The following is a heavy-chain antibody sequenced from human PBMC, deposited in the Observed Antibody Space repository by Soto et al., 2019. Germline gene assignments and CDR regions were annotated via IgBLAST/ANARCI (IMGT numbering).Heavy chain of an antibody. CDR2: IKQDGSEK. CDR3: ARGGIAVAGTLIDYYQMDV. J-gene: IGHJ6*03. V-gene: IGHV3-7*01. D-gene: IGHD6-19*01. Sequence: EVQLVESGGGLVQPGGYLRLSCAASGFTFSSYWMSWVRQAPGKGLEWVANIKQDGSEKYYVDSVKGRFTIPRDNANNSLYLQMNSLSAEDTAVYYCARGGIAVAGTLIDYYQMDVWGTGTTVTVSS. CDR1: GFTFSSYW.